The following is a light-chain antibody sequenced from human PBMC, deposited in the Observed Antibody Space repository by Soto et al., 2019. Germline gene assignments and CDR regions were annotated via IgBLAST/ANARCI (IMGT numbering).Light chain of an antibody. CDR3: QQRYNWPPIT. CDR1: QSVISY. J-gene: IGKJ5*01. Sequence: EIVLTQSPATLSLSPGERATLSCRASQSVISYLAWYQQKPGQAPRLLIYDTSNRATGIPARFSGSGSGTDFTLTISSLEPEDFAIYYCQQRYNWPPITFGQGTRLEIK. CDR2: DTS. V-gene: IGKV3-11*01.